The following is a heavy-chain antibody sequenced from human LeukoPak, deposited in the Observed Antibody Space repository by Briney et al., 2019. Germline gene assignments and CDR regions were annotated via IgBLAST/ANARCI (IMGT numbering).Heavy chain of an antibody. D-gene: IGHD6-19*01. CDR1: GFTFSSYG. J-gene: IGHJ4*02. CDR3: AKAYPPSGVAGTIFDY. CDR2: IWYDGSNK. V-gene: IGHV3-33*06. Sequence: GGSLRLSCAASGFTFSSYGMHWVRQAPGKGLEWVAVIWYDGSNKYYADSVKGRFTISRDNSKNTLYLQMNSLRAEDTAVYYCAKAYPPSGVAGTIFDYWGQGTLVTVSS.